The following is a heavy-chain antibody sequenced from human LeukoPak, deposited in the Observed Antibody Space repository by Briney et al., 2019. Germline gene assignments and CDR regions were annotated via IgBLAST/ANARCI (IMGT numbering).Heavy chain of an antibody. CDR3: AKTTSSSSWYKGFDY. J-gene: IGHJ4*02. D-gene: IGHD6-13*01. V-gene: IGHV3-23*01. CDR1: GFTFSSYG. Sequence: PGGSLRLSCAASGFTFSSYGMSWVRQAPGKGLEWVSAISGSGGSTYYADSVKGRFTISRDNSKNTLYLQMNSLRAEDTAVYYCAKTTSSSSWYKGFDYWGQGTLVTVSS. CDR2: ISGSGGST.